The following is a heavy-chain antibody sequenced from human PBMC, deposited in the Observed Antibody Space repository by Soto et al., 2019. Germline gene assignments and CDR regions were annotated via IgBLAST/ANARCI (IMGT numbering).Heavy chain of an antibody. CDR3: ARVKSSPPYYYCYGMDV. V-gene: IGHV1-18*01. CDR2: ISAYNGNT. Sequence: QVQLVQSGAEVKKPGASVKVSCKASGYTFTSYGISWVRQAPGQGLEWMGWISAYNGNTNYAQKLQGRVTMTTDTSTSTAYMELRSLRSDDTAVYYCARVKSSPPYYYCYGMDVWGQGTTVTVSS. J-gene: IGHJ6*02. CDR1: GYTFTSYG. D-gene: IGHD2-2*01.